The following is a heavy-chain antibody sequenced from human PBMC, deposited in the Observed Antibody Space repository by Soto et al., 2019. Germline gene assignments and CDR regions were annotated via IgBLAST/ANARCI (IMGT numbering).Heavy chain of an antibody. V-gene: IGHV1-69*06. CDR3: ARTYYDSSGYRTVPIDY. J-gene: IGHJ4*02. CDR2: IIPIFGTA. CDR1: GGTFSSYA. Sequence: GASVKVSCKASGGTFSSYAISWVRQAPGQGPEWMGGIIPIFGTANYAQKFQGRVTITADKSTSTAYMELSSLRSEDTAVYYCARTYYDSSGYRTVPIDYWGQGTLVTVSS. D-gene: IGHD3-22*01.